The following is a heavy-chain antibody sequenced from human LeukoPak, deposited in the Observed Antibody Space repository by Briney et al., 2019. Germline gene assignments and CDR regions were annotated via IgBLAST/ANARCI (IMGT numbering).Heavy chain of an antibody. CDR1: GGSISSYY. D-gene: IGHD1-26*01. Sequence: TSETLSLTCTVSGGSISSYYWSWIRQPPGKGLEWTGSIHYSGSTSYNPSLTSRVTISVDMSKNQFSLKLKSVTTADTAVYYCARGKELLRSWGQGTLVTVST. CDR2: IHYSGST. V-gene: IGHV4-59*01. J-gene: IGHJ4*02. CDR3: ARGKELLRS.